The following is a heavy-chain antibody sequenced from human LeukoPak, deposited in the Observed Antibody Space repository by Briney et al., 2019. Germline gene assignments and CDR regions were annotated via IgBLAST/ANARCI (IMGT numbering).Heavy chain of an antibody. Sequence: GRSLRLSCAASGFTFDDYAMHWVRQAPGKGLEWVSGISWNSGSIGYADSVKGRFTISRDNAKNSLYLQMNSLRAEDTALYYCAKDRGVVVITSNFDYWGQGTLVTVSS. J-gene: IGHJ4*02. D-gene: IGHD3-22*01. CDR3: AKDRGVVVITSNFDY. CDR2: ISWNSGSI. CDR1: GFTFDDYA. V-gene: IGHV3-9*01.